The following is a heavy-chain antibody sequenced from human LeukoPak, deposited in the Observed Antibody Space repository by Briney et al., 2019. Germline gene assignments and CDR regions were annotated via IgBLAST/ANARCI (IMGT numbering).Heavy chain of an antibody. J-gene: IGHJ5*02. D-gene: IGHD3-22*01. V-gene: IGHV4-59*08. CDR2: MYYSGDT. CDR3: ARRTYDYESGYYCGRGWFDP. Sequence: SETLSLTCLVSGGSITSDYWTWIRQTPGKGLEWIGHMYYSGDTNYNPSLRGRATISGDTSKNQVSLTLSSVTAADTAVYYCARRTYDYESGYYCGRGWFDPWGQGTLVTVSS. CDR1: GGSITSDY.